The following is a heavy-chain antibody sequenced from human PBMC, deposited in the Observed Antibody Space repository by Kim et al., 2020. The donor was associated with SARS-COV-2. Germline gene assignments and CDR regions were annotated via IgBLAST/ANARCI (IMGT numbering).Heavy chain of an antibody. Sequence: GGSLRLSCAASGFTFDDYAMHWVRQAPGKGLEWVSGISWNSGSIGYADSVKGRFTISRDNAKNSLYLQMNRLRAEDTALYFGAKDIGYYGSGLPGYWGQGTLVTVSS. V-gene: IGHV3-9*01. CDR3: AKDIGYYGSGLPGY. D-gene: IGHD3-10*01. J-gene: IGHJ4*02. CDR1: GFTFDDYA. CDR2: ISWNSGSI.